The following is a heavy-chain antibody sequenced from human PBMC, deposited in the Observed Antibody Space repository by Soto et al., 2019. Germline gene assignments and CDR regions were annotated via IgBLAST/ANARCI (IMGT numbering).Heavy chain of an antibody. Sequence: TLSLTFSVSGGSISRGGYYWSWIRQHPGRGLEWFGYIYYSVYTYYNPSLKSRVTISVDTSKNQFSLKLSAVTAADTAVYYFARGRVGATSDYFDYWGQGTLVTVSS. CDR1: GGSISRGGYY. D-gene: IGHD1-26*01. CDR2: IYYSVYT. V-gene: IGHV4-31*03. J-gene: IGHJ4*02. CDR3: ARGRVGATSDYFDY.